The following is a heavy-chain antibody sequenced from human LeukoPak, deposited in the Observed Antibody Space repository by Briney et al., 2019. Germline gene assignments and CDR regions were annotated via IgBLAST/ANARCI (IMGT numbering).Heavy chain of an antibody. Sequence: PGGSLRLSCAASGFTFSSYAMHWVRQAPGKGLEWVAVISYDGTNKHYADSVKGRFTISRDNSKNTLYVQMNSLRAEDTAVYYCARGRDMVRGVIPHYFDYWGQGTLVTVSS. CDR3: ARGRDMVRGVIPHYFDY. CDR2: ISYDGTNK. J-gene: IGHJ4*02. CDR1: GFTFSSYA. D-gene: IGHD3-10*01. V-gene: IGHV3-30*04.